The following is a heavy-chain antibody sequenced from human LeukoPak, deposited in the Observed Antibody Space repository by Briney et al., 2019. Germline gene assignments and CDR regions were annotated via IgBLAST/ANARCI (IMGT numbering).Heavy chain of an antibody. V-gene: IGHV4-34*01. Sequence: KPSETLSLTRAVSGGSFSGYYWSWIRQPPRKRLEWIGEINHSGSTNYNPSLKSRVTISVDTSKNQFSLKLSSVTAADTAVYYCARSARYCSSTSCYWSWFDRWGQGTLVTVSS. CDR3: ARSARYCSSTSCYWSWFDR. CDR2: INHSGST. J-gene: IGHJ5*02. CDR1: GGSFSGYY. D-gene: IGHD2-2*01.